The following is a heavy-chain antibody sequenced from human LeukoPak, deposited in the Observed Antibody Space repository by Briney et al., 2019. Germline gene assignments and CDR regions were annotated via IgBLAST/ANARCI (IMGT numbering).Heavy chain of an antibody. V-gene: IGHV4-34*01. D-gene: IGHD3-9*01. CDR1: GGSFSGYY. Sequence: SETLSLTCAVYGGSFSGYYWSWLRQPPGKGLEWIGEINHSGSTNYNPSLKSRVTISVDTSKNQFSLKLSSVTAADTAVYYCARTSYDILTGYYSGGGPFDYWGQGTLVTVSS. CDR3: ARTSYDILTGYYSGGGPFDY. J-gene: IGHJ4*02. CDR2: INHSGST.